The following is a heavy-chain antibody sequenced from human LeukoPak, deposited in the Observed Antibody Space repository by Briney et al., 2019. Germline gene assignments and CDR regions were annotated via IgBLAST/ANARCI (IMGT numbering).Heavy chain of an antibody. CDR1: GYTFTSYD. Sequence: ASVKVSCKASGYTFTSYDINWVRQATGQGLEWMGWMNPNSGNTGYAQKFQGRVTITRNTSISTAYMELSSLRSEDTAVYYCARAQREYSYGHFDYWGQGTLVTVSS. V-gene: IGHV1-8*03. J-gene: IGHJ4*02. D-gene: IGHD5-18*01. CDR2: MNPNSGNT. CDR3: ARAQREYSYGHFDY.